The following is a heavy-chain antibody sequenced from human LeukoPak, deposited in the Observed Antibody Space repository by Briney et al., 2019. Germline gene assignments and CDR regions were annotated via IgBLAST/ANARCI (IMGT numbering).Heavy chain of an antibody. V-gene: IGHV4-39*07. D-gene: IGHD6-19*01. Sequence: SETLSLTCTVSGGSISSSSYYWGWIRQPPGKGLEWIGSIYYSGSTYYNPSLKSRVTISVDTSKNQFSLKLSSVTAADTAVYYCASSNSSGFDYYYYMDVWGKGTTVTVSS. CDR2: IYYSGST. CDR3: ASSNSSGFDYYYYMDV. J-gene: IGHJ6*03. CDR1: GGSISSSSYY.